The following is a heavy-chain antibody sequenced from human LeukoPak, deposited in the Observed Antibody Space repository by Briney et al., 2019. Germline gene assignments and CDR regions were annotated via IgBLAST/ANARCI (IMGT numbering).Heavy chain of an antibody. CDR2: ISSSGDST. Sequence: GGSLRLSCAASGFTFSDSYMSWIRQSPGKGLELISYISSSGDSTDYAGSVKGRFAISRDNAKNSLYLQMNSLRAEDTAVYYCAKVVGGYCSSTSCYRGEYFDYWGQGTLVTVSS. V-gene: IGHV3-11*01. J-gene: IGHJ4*02. D-gene: IGHD2-2*02. CDR3: AKVVGGYCSSTSCYRGEYFDY. CDR1: GFTFSDSY.